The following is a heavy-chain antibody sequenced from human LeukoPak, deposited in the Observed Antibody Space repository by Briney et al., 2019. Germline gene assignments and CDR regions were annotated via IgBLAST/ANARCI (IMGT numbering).Heavy chain of an antibody. CDR1: GFTFSSYA. J-gene: IGHJ4*02. V-gene: IGHV3-30*04. CDR2: ISYDGSNK. Sequence: GGSLRLSCAAFGFTFSSYAMYWVRQAPGKGLEWVAVISYDGSNKYYADSVKGRFTISRDNSKNTLYLQMNSLRAEDTAVYYCARETYYDFWSGYLATRGDPYYFDYWGQGTLVTVSS. D-gene: IGHD3-3*01. CDR3: ARETYYDFWSGYLATRGDPYYFDY.